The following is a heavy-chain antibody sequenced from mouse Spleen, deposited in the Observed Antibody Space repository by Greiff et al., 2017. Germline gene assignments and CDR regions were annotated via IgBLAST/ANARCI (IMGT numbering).Heavy chain of an antibody. CDR1: GFTFSSYA. D-gene: IGHD1-1*01. J-gene: IGHJ3*01. V-gene: IGHV5-9-4*01. CDR3: ARGGYGSSYGAY. CDR2: ISSGGSYT. Sequence: EVHLVESWGGLVKPGGSLKLSCAASGFTFSSYAMSWVRQSPEKRLEWVAEISSGGSYTYYPDTVTGRFTISRDNAKNTLYLEMSSLRSEDTAMYYCARGGYGSSYGAYWGQGTLVTVSA.